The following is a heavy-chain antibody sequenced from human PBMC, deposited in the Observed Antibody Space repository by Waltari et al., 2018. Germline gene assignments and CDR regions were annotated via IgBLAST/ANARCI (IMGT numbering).Heavy chain of an antibody. V-gene: IGHV3-66*01. CDR1: GFIFSTYW. CDR3: ARGVRFNDFDY. J-gene: IGHJ4*02. D-gene: IGHD3-3*01. Sequence: VQLVESGGGLVQPGGSLRLSCVASGFIFSTYWMDWVRQAPGKGLEWVSVIYSGGSTYYADSVKGRFTISRDNSKNTLYLQMNSLRAEDTAVYYCARGVRFNDFDYWGQGTLVTVSS. CDR2: IYSGGST.